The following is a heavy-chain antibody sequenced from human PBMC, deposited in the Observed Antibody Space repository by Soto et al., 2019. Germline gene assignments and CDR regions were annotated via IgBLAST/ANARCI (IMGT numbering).Heavy chain of an antibody. D-gene: IGHD2-2*01. V-gene: IGHV3-23*01. Sequence: GGSLRLSCAASGFTFSSYAMSWVRQAPGKGLEWVSAISGSGGSTYYADSVKGRFTISRDNSKNTLYLQMNSLRAEDTAVYYCAKDRDIVVVPGDYFDYWGQGTLATVSS. CDR1: GFTFSSYA. J-gene: IGHJ4*02. CDR3: AKDRDIVVVPGDYFDY. CDR2: ISGSGGST.